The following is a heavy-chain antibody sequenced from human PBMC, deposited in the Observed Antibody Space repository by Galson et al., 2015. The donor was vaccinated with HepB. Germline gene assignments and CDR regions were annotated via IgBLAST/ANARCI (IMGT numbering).Heavy chain of an antibody. D-gene: IGHD4-17*01. J-gene: IGHJ4*02. CDR2: INPSGSST. V-gene: IGHV1-46*01. CDR3: ARGDYGDYLPA. Sequence: SVKVSCKASGYSFSSYYMHWVRQAPGQGLEWMGIINPSGSSTSYTQKFQGRVTMTRDTSTSTVYMELRSLRSEDTAVYYCARGDYGDYLPAWGQGTLVTVSS. CDR1: GYSFSSYY.